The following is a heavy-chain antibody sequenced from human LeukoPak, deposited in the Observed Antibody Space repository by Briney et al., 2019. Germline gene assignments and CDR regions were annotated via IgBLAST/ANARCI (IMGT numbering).Heavy chain of an antibody. V-gene: IGHV1-18*01. CDR1: GYTFTSYG. D-gene: IGHD3-22*01. J-gene: IGHJ4*02. CDR2: ISAYNGNT. CDR3: AREGYYYDSSGLRTFDY. Sequence: ASVKVSCKASGYTFTSYGISWVRQAPGQGLEWMGCISAYNGNTNYAQKLQGRVTMTTDTSTSTAYMELRSLRSDDTAVYYCAREGYYYDSSGLRTFDYWGQGTLVTVSS.